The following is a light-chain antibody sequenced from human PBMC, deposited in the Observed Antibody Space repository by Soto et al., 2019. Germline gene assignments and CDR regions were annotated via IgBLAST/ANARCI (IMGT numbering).Light chain of an antibody. CDR1: QSVSSSD. Sequence: PGESATLSCRASQSVSSSDLAWYQQKPGQAPRLPIYSASSRATGIPDRFSGSGSGTDFTLTISRLEPEDFAVYYCQQYDTFGQGTKLEIK. J-gene: IGKJ2*01. CDR3: QQYDT. V-gene: IGKV3-20*01. CDR2: SAS.